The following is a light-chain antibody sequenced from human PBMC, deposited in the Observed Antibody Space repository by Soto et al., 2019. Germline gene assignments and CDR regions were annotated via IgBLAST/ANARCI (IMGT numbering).Light chain of an antibody. CDR1: QDISTW. J-gene: IGKJ5*01. CDR2: AAS. V-gene: IGKV1-12*01. CDR3: QQYGTSEII. Sequence: DIQLTQSPSSVSASVREKVTITCRASQDISTWLAWYQQKPGRAPKLLIYAASSLLSGVPSRFSGSGSGTDFTLTISSLQPEDFAVFYCQQYGTSEIIFGQGTRLEI.